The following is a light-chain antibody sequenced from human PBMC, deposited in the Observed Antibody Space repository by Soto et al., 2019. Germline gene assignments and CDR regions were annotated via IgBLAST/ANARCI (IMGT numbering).Light chain of an antibody. J-gene: IGLJ1*01. CDR1: SSDVGGYNY. V-gene: IGLV2-14*03. Sequence: QSVLTQPASVSGSPGQSITISCTGTSSDVGGYNYVSWYQHHPGEAPKLMIFDVSNRPSGVSNRFSGSKSANTASLTISGLQAEDEADYYCSSYTSSSTPDVFGTGTKLTVL. CDR3: SSYTSSSTPDV. CDR2: DVS.